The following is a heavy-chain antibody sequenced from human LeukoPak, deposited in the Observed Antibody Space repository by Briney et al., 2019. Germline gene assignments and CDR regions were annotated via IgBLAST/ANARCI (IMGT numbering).Heavy chain of an antibody. Sequence: GRSPRLSCGASGFTFSSYAMSWVRQAPGEGLEWVSGISDGGTRTYYADSVKGRFTISRDNSKNTLDLQMNSLRAEDTAVYYCAKGRPWCSSTSCYARFDYWGQGTLVTVSS. J-gene: IGHJ4*02. V-gene: IGHV3-23*01. CDR3: AKGRPWCSSTSCYARFDY. D-gene: IGHD2-2*01. CDR1: GFTFSSYA. CDR2: ISDGGTRT.